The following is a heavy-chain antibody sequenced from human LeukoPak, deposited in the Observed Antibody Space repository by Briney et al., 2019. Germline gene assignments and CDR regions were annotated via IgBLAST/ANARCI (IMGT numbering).Heavy chain of an antibody. J-gene: IGHJ4*02. V-gene: IGHV4-34*01. CDR3: ASGDLYYFDY. Sequence: PGGSLRLSCAASGFTFSRYSMNWVSQPPGKGLEWIGEIYHSGSTNYNPSLKSRVTISIDMSKNQSSLKLSSVTAADTAIYYCASGDLYYFDYWGQGTLVTVSS. CDR2: IYHSGST. CDR1: GFTFSRYS.